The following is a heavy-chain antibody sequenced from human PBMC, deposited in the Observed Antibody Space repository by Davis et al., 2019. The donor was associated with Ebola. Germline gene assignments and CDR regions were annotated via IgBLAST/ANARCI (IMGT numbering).Heavy chain of an antibody. J-gene: IGHJ6*04. Sequence: GESLKISCAASGFTFSSYGLHWVRPPPGKGLEWVAVIWYDGRNQYYADSVKGRFTISRDNSKNTLYLQMNSLRAEDTAVYYCARDTCYYYNTMDVWGKGTTVTVSS. V-gene: IGHV3-33*01. CDR1: GFTFSSYG. CDR2: IWYDGRNQ. CDR3: ARDTCYYYNTMDV.